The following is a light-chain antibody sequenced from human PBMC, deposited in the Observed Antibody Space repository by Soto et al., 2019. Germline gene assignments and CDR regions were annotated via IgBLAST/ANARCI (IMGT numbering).Light chain of an antibody. Sequence: GDRVTITCRASQSISSWLAWYQQKPGKAPKLLINKASSLKSGVPSRFSGSGSGTEFTLTSSSLQPDDFATYYCQHYNSYSEAFGQGTKVDIK. V-gene: IGKV1-5*03. CDR3: QHYNSYSEA. CDR1: QSISSW. CDR2: KAS. J-gene: IGKJ1*01.